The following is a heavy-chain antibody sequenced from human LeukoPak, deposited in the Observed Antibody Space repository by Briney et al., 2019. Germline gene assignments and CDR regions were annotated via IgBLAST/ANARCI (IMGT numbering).Heavy chain of an antibody. CDR2: INHSGST. D-gene: IGHD5-18*01. CDR1: GGSFSGYY. J-gene: IGHJ4*02. CDR3: ARGIYSYGLFDY. V-gene: IGHV4-34*01. Sequence: SETLSLTCAVYGGSFSGYYWSWIRQPPGKGLEWIGEINHSGSTNYNPSLKSRVTISVDTSKNQFSLKLSSVTAADTAVYYCARGIYSYGLFDYWGQETLVTVSS.